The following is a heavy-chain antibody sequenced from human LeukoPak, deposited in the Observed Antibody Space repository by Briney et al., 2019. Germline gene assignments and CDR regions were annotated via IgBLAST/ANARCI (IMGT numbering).Heavy chain of an antibody. CDR2: ISGSGGST. Sequence: GGSLRLSCAASGFTFSSYAMSWVRQAPGKGLEWVSAISGSGGSTYYADSVKGRFTISRDNSKNTLYLQMNSLRAEDTAVYYCAKINGGNSVWGEADYWGQGTLVTVSS. D-gene: IGHD4-23*01. CDR3: AKINGGNSVWGEADY. V-gene: IGHV3-23*01. CDR1: GFTFSSYA. J-gene: IGHJ4*02.